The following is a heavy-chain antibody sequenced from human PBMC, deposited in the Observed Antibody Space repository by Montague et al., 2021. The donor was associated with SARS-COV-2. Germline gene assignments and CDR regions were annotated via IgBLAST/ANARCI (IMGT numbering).Heavy chain of an antibody. CDR1: GGSFSGYY. CDR2: INHSGST. V-gene: IGHV4-34*01. D-gene: IGHD3-10*01. J-gene: IGHJ6*02. CDR3: ARVRYYGSGTSLGMDV. Sequence: SETLSLTCAVYGGSFSGYYWSWIRQPPGKGLEWIGEINHSGSTNYNPSLKSRVTISVDTSKNQFSLKLSSVTAADTAVHYCARVRYYGSGTSLGMDVWGQGTTVTVPS.